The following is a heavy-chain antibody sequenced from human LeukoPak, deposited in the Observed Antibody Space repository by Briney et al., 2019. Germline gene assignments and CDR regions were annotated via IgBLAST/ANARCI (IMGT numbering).Heavy chain of an antibody. J-gene: IGHJ4*02. CDR1: GFTFSSYW. V-gene: IGHV3-74*01. Sequence: PGGSLRLSCAASGFTFSSYWMHWVRQAPGKGLVWVSRINSDGSSTSYADSVKGRFTISRDNAKNTLYLQMNSLRAEDTAVYYCARGGDGWSGAYFDYWGQGTLVTVSS. D-gene: IGHD6-19*01. CDR3: ARGGDGWSGAYFDY. CDR2: INSDGSST.